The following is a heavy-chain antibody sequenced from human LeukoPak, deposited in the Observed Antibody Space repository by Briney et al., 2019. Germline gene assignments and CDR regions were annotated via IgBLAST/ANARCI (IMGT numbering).Heavy chain of an antibody. J-gene: IGHJ4*02. CDR1: GGSISSGGYS. CDR2: IYYSGST. D-gene: IGHD4-17*01. V-gene: IGHV4-31*03. CDR3: ATTTVTTQADY. Sequence: PSETLSLTCTVSGGSISSGGYSWSWIRQHPGKGLEWIGYIYYSGSTYYNPSLKSRVTISVDTSKNQFSLKLSSVTAADTAVYYCATTTVTTQADYWGQGTLVTVSS.